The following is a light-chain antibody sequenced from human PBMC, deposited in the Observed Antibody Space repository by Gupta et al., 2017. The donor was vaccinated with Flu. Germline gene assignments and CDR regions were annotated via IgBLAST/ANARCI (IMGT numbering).Light chain of an antibody. CDR2: AAS. CDR1: QSISSY. J-gene: IGKJ5*01. CDR3: QQSNSSPRRT. V-gene: IGKV1-39*01. Sequence: DIQMTQSPSSLSASVGDRVTITCRASQSISSYLNWYQQKPGQAPKLLIYAASSWQSGVPARFSGSGSGTDFTLTISSLQPEDFATYYCQQSNSSPRRTFGQGTRVEIK.